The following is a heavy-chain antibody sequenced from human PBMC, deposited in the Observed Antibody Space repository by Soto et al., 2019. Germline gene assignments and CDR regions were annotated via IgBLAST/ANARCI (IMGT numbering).Heavy chain of an antibody. J-gene: IGHJ4*02. Sequence: GGSLRLSCASSGFTFSSYWMSWVRQAPGKGLEWVANIKQDGSEKYYVDSVKGRFTISRYNAKNSLYRQMNSLRAEDTAVYYCARDRLYDYDSIGYNFDCRGQGTLVTVSS. CDR3: ARDRLYDYDSIGYNFDC. CDR1: GFTFSSYW. CDR2: IKQDGSEK. V-gene: IGHV3-7*03. D-gene: IGHD3-22*01.